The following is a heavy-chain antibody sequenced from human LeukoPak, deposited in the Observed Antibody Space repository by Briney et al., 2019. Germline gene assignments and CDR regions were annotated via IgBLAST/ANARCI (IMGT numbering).Heavy chain of an antibody. CDR1: VYTVISNY. Sequence: GGSLRLSCAASVYTVISNYMRWVRQAPGKGLEWVSVIYNDGSTYYADSVKGRFTISRDNFKNTLYLQKNSLRAEDTAVYYCAGGNSGDSGHFDYWGQGTLVTVSS. J-gene: IGHJ4*02. CDR2: IYNDGST. V-gene: IGHV3-53*01. D-gene: IGHD2-21*02. CDR3: AGGNSGDSGHFDY.